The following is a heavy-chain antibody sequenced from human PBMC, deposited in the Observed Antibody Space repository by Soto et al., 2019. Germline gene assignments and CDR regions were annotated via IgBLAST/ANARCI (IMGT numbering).Heavy chain of an antibody. CDR1: GYTFTSYD. D-gene: IGHD1-1*01. J-gene: IGHJ3*02. CDR2: MNPNSGNT. Sequence: GASVKVSCKASGYTFTSYDINWVRQATGQGLEWMGWMNPNSGNTGYAQKFQGRVTMTRNTSISTAYMELSSLRSEDTAVYYCARSWEAWNDAFDIWGQGTMVTVSS. CDR3: ARSWEAWNDAFDI. V-gene: IGHV1-8*01.